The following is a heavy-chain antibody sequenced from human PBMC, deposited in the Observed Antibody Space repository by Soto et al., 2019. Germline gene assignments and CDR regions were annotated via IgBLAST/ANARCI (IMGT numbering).Heavy chain of an antibody. CDR3: AREAPYCSSGSCSDAFDI. Sequence: SCAASGFIFISFGMPWVRQAPGKGLEWVSSISSSSSYIYYADSVKGRFTISRDNAKNSLSMPMQRLRAEETAVYYCAREAPYCSSGSCSDAFDILGHGPMGTV. CDR1: GFIFISFG. V-gene: IGHV3-21*01. J-gene: IGHJ3*02. CDR2: ISSSSSYI. D-gene: IGHD2-15*01.